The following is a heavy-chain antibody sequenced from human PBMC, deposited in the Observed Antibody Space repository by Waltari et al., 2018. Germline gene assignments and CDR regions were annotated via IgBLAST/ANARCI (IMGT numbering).Heavy chain of an antibody. CDR3: AVTTGGYDGMGV. CDR1: GLVFRRCG. V-gene: IGHV3-33*01. Sequence: QVQLVESGGGVVKPGRSLRLSCAASGLVFRRCGMHWVRRGPGKGVGWVAMIWDDGIEKYYADSVKGRFTISRDNSKNTVDLQMNSLRAEDTAVYYCAVTTGGYDGMGVWGQGTTVTVSS. CDR2: IWDDGIEK. D-gene: IGHD6-13*01. J-gene: IGHJ6*02.